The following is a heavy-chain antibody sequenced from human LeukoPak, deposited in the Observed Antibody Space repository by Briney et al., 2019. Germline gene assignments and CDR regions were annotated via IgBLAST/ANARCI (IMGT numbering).Heavy chain of an antibody. Sequence: GGSLRLSCAASGFTFSSYGMHWVRQAPGKGLEWVAVIWYDGSNKYYADSVKGRFTISRDNSKNTLYLQMNSLRAEDTAVYYCARRSSEQWLVGWGQGTLVTVSS. CDR1: GFTFSSYG. D-gene: IGHD6-19*01. J-gene: IGHJ4*02. CDR3: ARRSSEQWLVG. CDR2: IWYDGSNK. V-gene: IGHV3-33*01.